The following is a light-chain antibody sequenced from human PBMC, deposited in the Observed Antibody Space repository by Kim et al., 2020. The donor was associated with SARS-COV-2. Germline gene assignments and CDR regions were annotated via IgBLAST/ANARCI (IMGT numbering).Light chain of an antibody. Sequence: SFSPGESATLSCRASRSVRTYLACSQQKPGQSPRLLIYDASNRATGIPARFRGSGSGTDFTLTISSLEPEEFAVYYCQQRGNWPTFGQGTRLEIK. V-gene: IGKV3-11*01. CDR2: DAS. CDR1: RSVRTY. J-gene: IGKJ5*01. CDR3: QQRGNWPT.